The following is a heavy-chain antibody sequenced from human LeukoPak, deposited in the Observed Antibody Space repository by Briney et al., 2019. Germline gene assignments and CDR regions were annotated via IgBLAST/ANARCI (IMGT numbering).Heavy chain of an antibody. D-gene: IGHD1-26*01. CDR2: ISGSGGST. CDR1: GFTFSSYA. CDR3: ATIHPSEWELRVGAFDI. Sequence: LAGRSLRLSCAASGFTFSSYAISWVRQAPGKGLGWVSAISGSGGSTSYADSVKGRFTISRDNSKNTLYLQMNSLRAEHTAVYYCATIHPSEWELRVGAFDIWGQGTMVTVSS. V-gene: IGHV3-23*01. J-gene: IGHJ3*02.